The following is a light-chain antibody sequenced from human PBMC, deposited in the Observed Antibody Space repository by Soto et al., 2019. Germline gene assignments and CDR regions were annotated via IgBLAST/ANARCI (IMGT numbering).Light chain of an antibody. Sequence: QSALTQPPSASGAPGQSVAISCTGTSSDVGGYDYVSWYQQHPGKAPQLLIYEVSKRPSGVPDRFSGSKSGNTASLTVSGLQAEDDADYYCRSYAGSNTYVFGTGTQLPVL. CDR2: EVS. J-gene: IGLJ6*01. V-gene: IGLV2-8*01. CDR3: RSYAGSNTYV. CDR1: SSDVGGYDY.